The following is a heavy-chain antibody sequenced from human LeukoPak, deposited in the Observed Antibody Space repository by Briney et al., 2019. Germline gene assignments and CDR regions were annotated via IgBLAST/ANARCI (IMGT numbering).Heavy chain of an antibody. Sequence: ASVKVSCKASGYTFTSYYTHWVRQAPGQGLEWMGIINPSGGSTSYAQKFQGRVTMTRDTSTSTVYMELSSLRSEDTAVYYCARVAIFGVALNWFDPWGQGTLVTVSS. V-gene: IGHV1-46*03. CDR2: INPSGGST. CDR1: GYTFTSYY. CDR3: ARVAIFGVALNWFDP. J-gene: IGHJ5*02. D-gene: IGHD3-3*01.